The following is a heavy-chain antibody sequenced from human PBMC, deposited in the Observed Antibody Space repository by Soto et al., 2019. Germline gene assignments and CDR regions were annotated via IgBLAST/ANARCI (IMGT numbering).Heavy chain of an antibody. CDR2: IRPDNGNR. CDR3: ARHTESNRYHD. CDR1: GYTFSTSG. J-gene: IGHJ1*01. V-gene: IGHV1-18*01. D-gene: IGHD5-18*01. Sequence: AGSVKVSYKPCGYTFSTSGMSLVRQAPGQGLEWFGWIRPDNGNRKSAQRLQGRVTLTTDTSASTAYMELRSLTSDDTAMYYCARHTESNRYHDWGQGTPVSVSS.